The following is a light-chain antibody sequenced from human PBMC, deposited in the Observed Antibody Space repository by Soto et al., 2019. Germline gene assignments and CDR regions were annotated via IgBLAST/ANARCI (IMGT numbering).Light chain of an antibody. J-gene: IGLJ3*02. CDR3: AAWDDSLSGLWV. Sequence: QSVLTQPPSASGTPGQRVTISCSGSSSNIGSNTVSWYQQLPLSAPKLLIYSDNQRPSGVPDRFSGSKSGTSASLAISGLQSEDEADYFCAAWDDSLSGLWVFGGGTKVTVL. CDR2: SDN. V-gene: IGLV1-44*01. CDR1: SSNIGSNT.